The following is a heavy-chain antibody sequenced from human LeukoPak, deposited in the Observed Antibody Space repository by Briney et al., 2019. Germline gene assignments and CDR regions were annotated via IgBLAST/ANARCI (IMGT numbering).Heavy chain of an antibody. Sequence: SETLSLTCTVSGGSISSYYWSWIRQPPGKGLEWIGYIYYSGSTNYNPSLKSRVTISVDTSKNQFSLKLSSVTAADTAVYYCARHVGDYYDSSGYYYFDYWGQGTLVTVSS. CDR1: GGSISSYY. CDR3: ARHVGDYYDSSGYYYFDY. V-gene: IGHV4-59*08. J-gene: IGHJ4*02. CDR2: IYYSGST. D-gene: IGHD3-22*01.